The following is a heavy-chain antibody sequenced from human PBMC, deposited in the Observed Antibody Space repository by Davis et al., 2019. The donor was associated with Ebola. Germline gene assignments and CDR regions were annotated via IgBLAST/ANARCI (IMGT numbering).Heavy chain of an antibody. CDR1: GFTFSSYA. CDR3: AKEGIWQQLVVRYFDL. Sequence: PGGSLRLSCAASGFTFSSYAMSWVRQAPGKGLEWVSAISGSGGSTYYADSVKGRFTISRDNSTNTLYLQMNSLRAEDTAVYYCAKEGIWQQLVVRYFDLWGRGTLVTVSS. V-gene: IGHV3-23*01. D-gene: IGHD6-13*01. J-gene: IGHJ2*01. CDR2: ISGSGGST.